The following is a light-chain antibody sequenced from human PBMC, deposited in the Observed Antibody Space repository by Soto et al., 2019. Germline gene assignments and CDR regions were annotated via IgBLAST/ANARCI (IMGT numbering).Light chain of an antibody. J-gene: IGLJ2*01. V-gene: IGLV2-14*01. Sequence: QSALTQPASVSGSPGQSITNSCTGTSSDVGGYNYVSWYQQHPGKAPKLMIYDVSNRPSGVSNRFSGSKSGNTASLTISGLQAEDEADHYCSSYTSSTPVFGGGTKVTVL. CDR3: SSYTSSTPV. CDR2: DVS. CDR1: SSDVGGYNY.